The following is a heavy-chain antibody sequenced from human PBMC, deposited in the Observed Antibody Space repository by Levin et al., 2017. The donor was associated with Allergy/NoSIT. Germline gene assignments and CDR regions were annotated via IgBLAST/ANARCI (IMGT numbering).Heavy chain of an antibody. V-gene: IGHV3-21*01. CDR1: GFTFSSYS. Sequence: GGSLRLSCAASGFTFSSYSMNWVRQAPGKGLEWVSSISSSSSYIYYADSVKGRFTISRDNAKNSLYLQMNSLRAEDTAVYYCARVSLGATNPWFDPWGQGTLVTVSS. D-gene: IGHD1-26*01. CDR3: ARVSLGATNPWFDP. CDR2: ISSSSSYI. J-gene: IGHJ5*02.